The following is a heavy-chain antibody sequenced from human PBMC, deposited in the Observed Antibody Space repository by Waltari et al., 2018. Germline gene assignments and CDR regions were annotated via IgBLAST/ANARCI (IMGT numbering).Heavy chain of an antibody. CDR1: GYSFTSYW. J-gene: IGHJ4*02. CDR3: ARLGSLAAAGYYFDY. V-gene: IGHV5-51*03. Sequence: EVQRVQSGAEVRKPGESLKIACKGSGYSFTSYWIGSVRQMPGKGLEWMGIIYPGDSDTRYSPSFQGQVTISADKSISTAYLQWSSLKASDTAMYYCARLGSLAAAGYYFDYWGQGTLVTVSS. CDR2: IYPGDSDT. D-gene: IGHD6-13*01.